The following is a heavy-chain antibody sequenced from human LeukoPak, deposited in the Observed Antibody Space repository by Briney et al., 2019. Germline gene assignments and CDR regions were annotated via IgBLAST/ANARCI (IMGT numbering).Heavy chain of an antibody. Sequence: GGSLRLSCAASGFTFSSYEMNWVRQAPGKGLEWLSFISGSGLSTYYADSVKGRFTISRDNGKNSLYLQMNSLRVEDTAVYYCARDSDYVNFDSWLDPWGQGTLVTVSS. CDR1: GFTFSSYE. V-gene: IGHV3-48*03. D-gene: IGHD4-17*01. CDR3: ARDSDYVNFDSWLDP. J-gene: IGHJ5*02. CDR2: ISGSGLST.